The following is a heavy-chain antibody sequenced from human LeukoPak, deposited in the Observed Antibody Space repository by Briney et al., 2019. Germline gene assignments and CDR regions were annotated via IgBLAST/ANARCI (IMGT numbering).Heavy chain of an antibody. CDR2: IRHDGNKK. J-gene: IGHJ4*02. CDR3: ARTSPPYGETYGYLDY. Sequence: PGGSLRLSCAASGFTFSSYAMHWVRQAPGKGLQWVAFIRHDGNKKYYADSVKGRFTISRDNSKDTLYLHMNSLSGEDTAIYYCARTSPPYGETYGYLDYWGQGSLVTVSS. CDR1: GFTFSSYA. V-gene: IGHV3-30*02. D-gene: IGHD4/OR15-4a*01.